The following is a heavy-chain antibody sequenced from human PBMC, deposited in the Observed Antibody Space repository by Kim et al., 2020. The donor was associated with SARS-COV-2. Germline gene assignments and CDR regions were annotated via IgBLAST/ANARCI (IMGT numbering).Heavy chain of an antibody. D-gene: IGHD3-22*01. V-gene: IGHV1-46*01. Sequence: YAQKFQGRVTMTRDTSTSTVYMELSSLRAEDTAVYYCARSRFGSSGYYYYWGQGTLVTVSS. J-gene: IGHJ4*02. CDR3: ARSRFGSSGYYYY.